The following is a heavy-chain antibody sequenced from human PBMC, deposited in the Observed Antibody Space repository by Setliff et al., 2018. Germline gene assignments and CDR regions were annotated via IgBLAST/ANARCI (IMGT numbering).Heavy chain of an antibody. CDR3: ARDYGASDGFDI. V-gene: IGHV1-2*06. CDR1: GYTFTGYS. Sequence: ASVKVSCKASGYTFTGYSMHWVRQAPGQGLEWMGRINPNSGGTNYVQKPQGRVTMTTDTSTSTAYMGLRSLRSDDTAVYYCARDYGASDGFDIWGQGTMVTVSS. D-gene: IGHD4-17*01. CDR2: INPNSGGT. J-gene: IGHJ3*02.